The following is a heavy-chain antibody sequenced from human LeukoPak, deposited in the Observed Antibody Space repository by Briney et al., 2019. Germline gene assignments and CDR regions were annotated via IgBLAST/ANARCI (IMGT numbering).Heavy chain of an antibody. J-gene: IGHJ6*04. CDR3: ARPYCSSASCYGVDV. V-gene: IGHV3-21*01. CDR1: GLTFSIYS. D-gene: IGHD2-2*01. CDR2: ISSTSSYI. Sequence: GRSLRLPCAASGLTFSIYSMNWIRDAPGKGLEWGSSISSTSSYIYYGDSVKGGFTISRDDAKNSLFLQMNSLRAEDTAVYYCARPYCSSASCYGVDVWGKGTKVTVSS.